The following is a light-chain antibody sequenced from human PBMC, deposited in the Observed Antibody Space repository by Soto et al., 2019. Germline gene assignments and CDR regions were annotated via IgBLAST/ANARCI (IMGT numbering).Light chain of an antibody. V-gene: IGLV2-14*01. CDR2: EVS. J-gene: IGLJ2*01. Sequence: QSALTQPASASGSPGQSITISCTGTSSDVGGYNYVSWYQQHPGKAPKLMIYEVSNRPSGVSNRFSGSKSGNTASLTISGLQAEDEADYYCSSYTSSSTLDFGGGTKLTVL. CDR3: SSYTSSSTLD. CDR1: SSDVGGYNY.